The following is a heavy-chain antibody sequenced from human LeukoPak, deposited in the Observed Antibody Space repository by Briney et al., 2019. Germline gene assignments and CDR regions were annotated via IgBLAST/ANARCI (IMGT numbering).Heavy chain of an antibody. J-gene: IGHJ4*02. V-gene: IGHV3-66*02. CDR3: ARDRLSSSSWYAPFDY. CDR2: IYSGGST. CDR1: GFTFSSNY. D-gene: IGHD6-13*01. Sequence: GGSLRLSCAASGFTFSSNYMSWVRQAPGKGLEWVSVIYSGGSTYYADSVKGRFTISRDNSKNTLYLQMNSLRAEDTAVYYCARDRLSSSSWYAPFDYWGQGTLVTVSS.